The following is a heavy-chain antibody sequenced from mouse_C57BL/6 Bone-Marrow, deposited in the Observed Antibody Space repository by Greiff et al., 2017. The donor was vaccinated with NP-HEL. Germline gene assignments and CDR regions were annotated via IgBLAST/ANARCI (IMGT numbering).Heavy chain of an antibody. CDR1: GYSITSGYY. CDR2: ISYDGSN. D-gene: IGHD2-14*01. CDR3: ARGAYRVFAY. Sequence: VQLKESGPGLVKPSQSLSLTCSVTGYSITSGYYWNWIRQFPGNKLEWMGYISYDGSNNYNPSLKNRIPLTRDTSKNQFFLKLNSVTTEDTATYYCARGAYRVFAYWGQGTLVTVSA. V-gene: IGHV3-6*01. J-gene: IGHJ3*01.